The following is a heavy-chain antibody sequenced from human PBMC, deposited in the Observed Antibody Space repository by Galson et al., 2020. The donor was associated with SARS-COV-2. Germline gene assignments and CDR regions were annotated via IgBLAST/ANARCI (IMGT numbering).Heavy chain of an antibody. CDR2: IYSEGSST. CDR3: ARGDMGNDYFDS. Sequence: GGSLRLSCAASGFTFSSSWMHWVRQAPGKGLVWVSRIYSEGSSTSYADSVKGRFTISGDNAKNTLYLQMNSLRAEDTAVYYCARGDMGNDYFDSWGQGTLVTVSS. D-gene: IGHD7-27*01. CDR1: GFTFSSSW. V-gene: IGHV3-74*01. J-gene: IGHJ4*02.